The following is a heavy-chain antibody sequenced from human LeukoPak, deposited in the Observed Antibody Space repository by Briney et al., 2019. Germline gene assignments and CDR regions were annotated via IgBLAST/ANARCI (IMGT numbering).Heavy chain of an antibody. V-gene: IGHV3-74*01. CDR1: GFTFSSHW. J-gene: IGHJ4*02. Sequence: AGGSLRLSCAAYGFTFSSHWMQWVRQAPGKGLVWVSRINRDGNVTGHADSVKGRFTISRDNVKNTLYLQMNRVRAEDTAVYFCAREGSTALTQIDYWGQGSLVTVSS. CDR2: INRDGNVT. CDR3: AREGSTALTQIDY. D-gene: IGHD4-23*01.